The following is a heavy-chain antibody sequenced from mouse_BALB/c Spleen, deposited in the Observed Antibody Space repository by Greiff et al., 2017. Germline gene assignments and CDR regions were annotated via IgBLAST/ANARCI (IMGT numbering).Heavy chain of an antibody. CDR1: GFTFSSYA. D-gene: IGHD2-14*01. CDR2: ISSGGST. CDR3: ARSYYRYDGDYFDY. Sequence: EVQVVESGGGLVKPGGSLKLSCAASGFTFSSYAMSWVRQTPEKRLEWVASISSGGSTYYPDSVKGRFTISRDNARNILYLQMSSLRSEDTAMYYCARSYYRYDGDYFDYWGQGTTLTVSS. J-gene: IGHJ2*01. V-gene: IGHV5-6-5*01.